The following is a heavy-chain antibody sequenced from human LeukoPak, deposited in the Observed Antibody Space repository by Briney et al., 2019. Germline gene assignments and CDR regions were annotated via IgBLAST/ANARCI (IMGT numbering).Heavy chain of an antibody. CDR2: IYYSGST. CDR1: GGSISSYY. Sequence: PSETLSLTCTVSGGSISSYYWSWIRQPPGKGLEWIGYIYYSGSTNYNPSLKSRVTISVDTSKNQFSLKLSSVTAADTAVYYCARAPNYYGSGFFDYWGQGTLVTVSS. CDR3: ARAPNYYGSGFFDY. J-gene: IGHJ4*02. V-gene: IGHV4-59*01. D-gene: IGHD3-10*01.